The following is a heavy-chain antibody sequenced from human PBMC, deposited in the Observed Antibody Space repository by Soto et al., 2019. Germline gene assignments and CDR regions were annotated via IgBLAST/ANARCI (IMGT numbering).Heavy chain of an antibody. CDR3: AKAYFVWSSEQPYYFGY. Sequence: EVQLLDSGGGLVQPGGSLRLYCAASGFTFSNYAMTWVRQGPGKGLVWVSGISGSGGRSSYADSVKGRFTISRDNSKSALYLQMNSLRAEDTAVYYCAKAYFVWSSEQPYYFGYWGQGTLVTVSS. CDR2: ISGSGGRS. CDR1: GFTFSNYA. J-gene: IGHJ4*02. V-gene: IGHV3-23*01. D-gene: IGHD3-16*01.